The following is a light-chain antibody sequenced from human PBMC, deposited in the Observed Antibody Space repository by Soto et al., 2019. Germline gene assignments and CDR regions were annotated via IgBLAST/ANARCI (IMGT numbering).Light chain of an antibody. CDR2: ERS. J-gene: IGLJ2*01. Sequence: QSALTQPASVSGSPGQSITISCTGTSSDVGSYNLVSWYQQHPGKAPKLMIYERSKRPSGVSNRFSGSKSGNTASLTISGLQAEDESDYYCWSYAGSVVFGGGTKLTVL. CDR1: SSDVGSYNL. V-gene: IGLV2-23*01. CDR3: WSYAGSVV.